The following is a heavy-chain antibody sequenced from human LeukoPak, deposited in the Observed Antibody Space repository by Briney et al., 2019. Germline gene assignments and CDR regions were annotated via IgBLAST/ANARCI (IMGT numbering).Heavy chain of an antibody. D-gene: IGHD2-2*01. CDR1: GYRFTSYD. CDR3: ARDGPTAAPFDY. Sequence: AASVKVSCKASGYRFTSYDMHWVRQAPGQGLEWMGIINPSGGSTSYAQRFQGRVAMTRDTSTTTVYMEVNSLTSEDTAVYFCARDGPTAAPFDYWGQGTVVTVSS. J-gene: IGHJ4*02. V-gene: IGHV1-46*01. CDR2: INPSGGST.